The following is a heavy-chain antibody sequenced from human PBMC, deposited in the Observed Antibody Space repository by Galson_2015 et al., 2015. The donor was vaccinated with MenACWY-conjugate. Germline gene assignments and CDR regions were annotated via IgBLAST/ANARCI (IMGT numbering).Heavy chain of an antibody. V-gene: IGHV3-30*03. Sequence: SLRLSCAASGFTFSSYGMHWVRQAPGKGLEWVAVISYDGSNKYYADSVKGRFTISRDNSQNTLYLQMNSLRGEDTAVYYCARRRWLEAFVSKHYFDLWGQGTLVTVSS. D-gene: IGHD5-18*01. CDR3: ARRRWLEAFVSKHYFDL. CDR2: ISYDGSNK. J-gene: IGHJ5*02. CDR1: GFTFSSYG.